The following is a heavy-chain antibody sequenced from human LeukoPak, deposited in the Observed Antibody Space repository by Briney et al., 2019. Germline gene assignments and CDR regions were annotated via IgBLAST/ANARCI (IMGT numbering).Heavy chain of an antibody. V-gene: IGHV1-2*02. Sequence: GASVKVSCKASGYTLTEYYIHWVRQAPGQGLEWMGFIIPDSGGTTYRQNFQGRVTMTRDTSISTFYMELSSLRPDDTAVYYCSTEDKYCTGANCGVFWGQGTLVTVSS. CDR2: IIPDSGGT. CDR1: GYTLTEYY. J-gene: IGHJ4*02. CDR3: STEDKYCTGANCGVF. D-gene: IGHD2-8*02.